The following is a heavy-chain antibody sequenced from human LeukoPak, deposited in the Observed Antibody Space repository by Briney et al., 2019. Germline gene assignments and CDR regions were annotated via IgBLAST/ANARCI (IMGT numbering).Heavy chain of an antibody. Sequence: GGSLRLSCAASGFTFSSYAMSWVGQAPGKGLEGGSAISGSGGSTSYAASVKRRFTISRDNSKNTLYLQMNSLRAEDTALYYCARVRSGSYFPGAFDIWGQGTMVTVSS. CDR3: ARVRSGSYFPGAFDI. V-gene: IGHV3-23*01. CDR2: ISGSGGST. CDR1: GFTFSSYA. D-gene: IGHD1-26*01. J-gene: IGHJ3*02.